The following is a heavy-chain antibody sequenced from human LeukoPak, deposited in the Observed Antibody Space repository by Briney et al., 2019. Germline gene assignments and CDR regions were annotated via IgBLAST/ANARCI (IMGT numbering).Heavy chain of an antibody. CDR1: GFTFSSYA. CDR3: AKDLWHNYARYFDY. Sequence: GGSLRFSCAASGFTFSSYAMNWVRQAPGKGLEWVSGISGSGDSTYYADSVKGRFTISRDNSMDTLYLQMNSLRVEDTAVYYCAKDLWHNYARYFDYWGQGTLVTVSS. V-gene: IGHV3-23*01. J-gene: IGHJ4*02. D-gene: IGHD1/OR15-1a*01. CDR2: ISGSGDST.